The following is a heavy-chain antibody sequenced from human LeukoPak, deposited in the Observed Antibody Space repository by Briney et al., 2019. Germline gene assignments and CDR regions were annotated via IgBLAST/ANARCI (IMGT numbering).Heavy chain of an antibody. Sequence: PGGSLRLSCAVSGFTFSSFEMNWVRQAPGKGLEWISYISSSGSTIYYADSVKGRFTTSRGNAKNSLYLQMNSLRAEDTAVYYCAREGASGCPDYWGQGTLVTVSS. D-gene: IGHD6-19*01. V-gene: IGHV3-48*03. J-gene: IGHJ4*02. CDR2: ISSSGSTI. CDR3: AREGASGCPDY. CDR1: GFTFSSFE.